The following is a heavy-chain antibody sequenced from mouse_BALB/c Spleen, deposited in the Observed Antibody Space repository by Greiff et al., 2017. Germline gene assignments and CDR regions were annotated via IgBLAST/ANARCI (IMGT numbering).Heavy chain of an antibody. V-gene: IGHV7-3*02. CDR1: GFTFTDYY. Sequence: EVHLVESGGGLVQPGGSLRLSCATSGFTFTDYYMSWVRQPPGKALEWLGFIRNKANGYTTEYSASVKGRFTISRDNSQSILYLQMNTLRAEDSATYYCARDREYGNWFAYWGQGTLVTVSA. CDR3: ARDREYGNWFAY. J-gene: IGHJ3*01. D-gene: IGHD2-10*02. CDR2: IRNKANGYTT.